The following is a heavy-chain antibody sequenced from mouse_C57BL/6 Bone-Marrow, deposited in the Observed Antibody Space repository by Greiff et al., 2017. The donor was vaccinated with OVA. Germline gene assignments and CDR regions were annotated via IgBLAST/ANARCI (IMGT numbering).Heavy chain of an antibody. CDR3: ASGPIYFDY. D-gene: IGHD3-1*01. V-gene: IGHV1-64*01. Sequence: VQLQQPGAELVKPGASVKLSCKASGYTFTSYWMHWVKQRPGQGLEWIGMIHPNSGSTNYNEKFKSKATLTVDKSSSTAYMQLSRLTAEDSAVYYCASGPIYFDYWGQGTTLTVSS. CDR1: GYTFTSYW. CDR2: IHPNSGST. J-gene: IGHJ2*01.